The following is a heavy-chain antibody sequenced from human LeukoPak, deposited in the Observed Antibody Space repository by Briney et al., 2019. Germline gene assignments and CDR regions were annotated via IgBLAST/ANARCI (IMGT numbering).Heavy chain of an antibody. Sequence: PSETLSLTCTGSGGSISSYYWSWIRQPPGKGLEWIGYIYYSGSTNYNPSLKSRVTISVDTSKNQFSLKLSSVTAADTAVYYCALGYSGSYVGWFDPWGQGTLVTVSS. D-gene: IGHD1-26*01. J-gene: IGHJ5*02. V-gene: IGHV4-59*01. CDR3: ALGYSGSYVGWFDP. CDR2: IYYSGST. CDR1: GGSISSYY.